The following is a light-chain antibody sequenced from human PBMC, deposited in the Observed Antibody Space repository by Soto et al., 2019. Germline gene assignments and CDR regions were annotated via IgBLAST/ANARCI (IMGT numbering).Light chain of an antibody. Sequence: VHMTHSPSTLSGTVLDRVTIAFRAIQTISSWLAWYQQKPGKAPKLLIYKASTLKSGVPSRFSGSGSGTEFTLTISSLQPDDFATYYCQHYNSYSEAFGQGTKVDI. V-gene: IGKV1-5*03. CDR3: QHYNSYSEA. CDR2: KAS. J-gene: IGKJ1*01. CDR1: QTISSW.